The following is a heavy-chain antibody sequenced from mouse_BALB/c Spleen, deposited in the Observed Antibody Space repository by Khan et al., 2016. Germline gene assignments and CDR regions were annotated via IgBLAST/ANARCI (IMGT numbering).Heavy chain of an antibody. CDR2: LRSKSNNFAT. CDR1: GFTFKTYA. D-gene: IGHD1-1*01. Sequence: EVQLVESGGGLVQPKGSLKLSCAASGFTFKTYAMNWVRQAPGKGLEWIARLRSKSNNFATYYADSVKDRFTISRDDSQKMLSLQMNTLQTEDTAMYYCVRDAYYPYALHYWGHGTSVTVSS. CDR3: VRDAYYPYALHY. J-gene: IGHJ4*01. V-gene: IGHV10-1*02.